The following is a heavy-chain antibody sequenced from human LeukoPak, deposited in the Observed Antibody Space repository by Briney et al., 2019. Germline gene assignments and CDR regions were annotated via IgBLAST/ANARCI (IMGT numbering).Heavy chain of an antibody. Sequence: ASVKVSCKGSGYTFNGYYIHCVRQAPGQGLEWMGWINPNSGGTNYAQKFQGRVTMTRDTSISTAYMELSRLRSDDTAVFYCATSSGWKSNIDYWGQGTLVTVSS. CDR3: ATSSGWKSNIDY. CDR2: INPNSGGT. J-gene: IGHJ4*02. D-gene: IGHD6-19*01. CDR1: GYTFNGYY. V-gene: IGHV1-2*02.